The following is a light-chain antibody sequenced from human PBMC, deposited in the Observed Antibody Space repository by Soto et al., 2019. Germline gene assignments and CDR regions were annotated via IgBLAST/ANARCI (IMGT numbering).Light chain of an antibody. CDR2: LGS. CDR1: QSLLHSNAYNY. CDR3: MQALQTPLT. J-gene: IGKJ4*01. Sequence: DIVMTQSPLSLPVTPGEPASISCRSSQSLLHSNAYNYLDWYLQKPGQSPQLLIYLGSNRASGVPDRFRGSGSGTDVTLKISRVEAEDVGVYYCMQALQTPLTFGGGTKVEIK. V-gene: IGKV2-28*01.